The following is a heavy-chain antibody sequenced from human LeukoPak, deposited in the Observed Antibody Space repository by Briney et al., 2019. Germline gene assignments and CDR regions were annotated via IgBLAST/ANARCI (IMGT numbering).Heavy chain of an antibody. D-gene: IGHD3-22*01. V-gene: IGHV1-2*02. CDR3: ARGLYDSSGYYYVPFDY. J-gene: IGHJ4*02. CDR1: GYTFTGYY. Sequence: VASVKVSCKASGYTFTGYYMHWVRQAPGQGLEWMGWINPNSGGTNYAQKFQGRVTMTRDTSISTAYMELSRLRSDDTAVYYCARGLYDSSGYYYVPFDYWGQGTLVTVSS. CDR2: INPNSGGT.